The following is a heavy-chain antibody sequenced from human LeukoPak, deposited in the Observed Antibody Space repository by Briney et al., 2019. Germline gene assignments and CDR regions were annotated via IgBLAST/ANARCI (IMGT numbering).Heavy chain of an antibody. Sequence: ASVRVSFKASGYSFIYYYMHWVRQAPGQGLEWMGWIDPNSGGTNYAQKFQDRVTMARDKSINTAYMELSRLRSHDTAVYFCARGHYYSESGAFPLHYWGQGTLVTVSS. D-gene: IGHD3-22*01. CDR1: GYSFIYYY. V-gene: IGHV1-2*02. CDR3: ARGHYYSESGAFPLHY. J-gene: IGHJ4*02. CDR2: IDPNSGGT.